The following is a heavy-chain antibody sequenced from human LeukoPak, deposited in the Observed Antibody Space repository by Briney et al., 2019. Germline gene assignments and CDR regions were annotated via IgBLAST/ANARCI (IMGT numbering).Heavy chain of an antibody. V-gene: IGHV3-64D*06. J-gene: IGHJ4*02. Sequence: GGSLRLSCSASGFTFSSYAMHWVRQAPGKGLEHVSAISSNGGSTYYADSVKGRFTISRDNSKNTLYLQMSSLRAEDTAVYYCVKDAVVVVPAAMPYRVWYFDYWGQGTLVTVSS. CDR1: GFTFSSYA. CDR3: VKDAVVVVPAAMPYRVWYFDY. D-gene: IGHD2-2*01. CDR2: ISSNGGST.